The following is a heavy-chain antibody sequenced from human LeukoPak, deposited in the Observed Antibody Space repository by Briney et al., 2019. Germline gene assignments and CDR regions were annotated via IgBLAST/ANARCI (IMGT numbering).Heavy chain of an antibody. J-gene: IGHJ4*02. D-gene: IGHD2-2*01. V-gene: IGHV1-3*01. Sequence: ASVKVSCKASGYTFTSYAMHWVRQAPGQRLEWMGWINAGNGNTKYSQKFQGRVTITRDTSASKAYMELSSLRSEDTAVYYCARSIVVVPAALDYWGQGTLVTVSS. CDR2: INAGNGNT. CDR3: ARSIVVVPAALDY. CDR1: GYTFTSYA.